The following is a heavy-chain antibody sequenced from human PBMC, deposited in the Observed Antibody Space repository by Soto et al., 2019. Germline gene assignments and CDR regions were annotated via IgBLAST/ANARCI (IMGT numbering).Heavy chain of an antibody. CDR2: ISSSSSTI. Sequence: GGSLRLSCAASGFTFSSYNMNWVRQAPGKGLEWVSYISSSSSTIYYEDSLKGRFTISQDTAKNSLYLQMNSLRAEDTALYYCARPGASCSGGSCYPYYYYYMDVWGKGTTVTVSS. CDR1: GFTFSSYN. V-gene: IGHV3-48*01. D-gene: IGHD2-15*01. J-gene: IGHJ6*03. CDR3: ARPGASCSGGSCYPYYYYYMDV.